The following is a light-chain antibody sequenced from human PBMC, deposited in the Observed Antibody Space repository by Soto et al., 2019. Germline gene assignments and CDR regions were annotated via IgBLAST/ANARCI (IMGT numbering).Light chain of an antibody. Sequence: QSVLTQPPSASGTPGQRVTISGSGISSNIGANPINWYQQLPGTAPKLLIYHNDQRPSGVPDRFSASKSGTSASLAISGLQSEDEADYYCEAWDDSLYGAVLGGGTKLTVL. J-gene: IGLJ2*01. CDR3: EAWDDSLYGAV. V-gene: IGLV1-44*01. CDR1: SSNIGANP. CDR2: HND.